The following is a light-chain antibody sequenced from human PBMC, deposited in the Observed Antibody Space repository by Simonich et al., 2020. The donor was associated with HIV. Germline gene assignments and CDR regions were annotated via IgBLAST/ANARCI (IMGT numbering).Light chain of an antibody. Sequence: DIQMTQSPSTLSASVGDRVTITCRASQSISSWLDWYQQKPGKAPKLLIYKASSLKSGVPSRFSGSGSGTEFTLTISSLQPEDFATYSCQQSYSTPWTFGQGTKVEIK. J-gene: IGKJ1*01. CDR3: QQSYSTPWT. CDR1: QSISSW. V-gene: IGKV1-5*03. CDR2: KAS.